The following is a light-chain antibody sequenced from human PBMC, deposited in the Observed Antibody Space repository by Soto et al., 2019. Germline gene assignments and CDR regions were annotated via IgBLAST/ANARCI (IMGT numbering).Light chain of an antibody. Sequence: DIQMTQSPSILTASVGDRVTITCRASETVNSWLAWYQQKPGKAPKLLIYKASTLESGVPSRFSGSGSGTEFALTINSLQPDDFATYYCQQYNHWYAFGQGTKVEI. CDR3: QQYNHWYA. CDR2: KAS. V-gene: IGKV1-5*03. CDR1: ETVNSW. J-gene: IGKJ2*01.